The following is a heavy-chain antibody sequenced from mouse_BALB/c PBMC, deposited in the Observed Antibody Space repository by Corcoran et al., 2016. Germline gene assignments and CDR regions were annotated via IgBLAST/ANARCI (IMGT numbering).Heavy chain of an antibody. CDR1: GYSITSGYY. J-gene: IGHJ2*01. V-gene: IGHV3-6*02. CDR2: ISYDGSN. CDR3: ARDYYGSSYFDY. D-gene: IGHD1-1*01. Sequence: DVQLQESGPGLVKPSQSLSLTCSVTGYSITSGYYWNWIRQFPGNKLEWMGYISYDGSNNYNPSLKNRISITRDTSKNQFFLKLNSVTTEDTATYYCARDYYGSSYFDYWVQGTTLTVSS.